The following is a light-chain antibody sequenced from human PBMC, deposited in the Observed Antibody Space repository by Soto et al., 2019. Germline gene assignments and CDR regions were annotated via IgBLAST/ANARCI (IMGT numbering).Light chain of an antibody. V-gene: IGKV3-20*01. J-gene: IGKJ1*01. CDR2: GAS. CDR3: QQYGSTVT. Sequence: EIVLTQSPGTLSLSPGERATLSCRASQSVSSGYLAWYQQKPGQAPRLLIYGASSRATGIPDRFGGSGSGTDFTLTISRLEPEDFAMYYCQQYGSTVTFGQGTKVDIK. CDR1: QSVSSGY.